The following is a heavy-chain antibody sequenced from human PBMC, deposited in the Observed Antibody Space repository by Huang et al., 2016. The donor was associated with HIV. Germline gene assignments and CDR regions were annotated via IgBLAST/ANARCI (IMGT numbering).Heavy chain of an antibody. V-gene: IGHV1-8*03. CDR1: GYDFSKYD. CDR2: LNPHSGNT. D-gene: IGHD4-17*01. CDR3: ARGYGLTYWHKITYRYAFDV. Sequence: QVQLVQSGPEVRKPGASVKVSCKASGYDFSKYDIHWVRQAVGQGLEWMGCLNPHSGNTGFSRKFQGRETTTRDMSSTTVFMELRNLTSHDTAIYFCARGYGLTYWHKITYRYAFDVWGQGTEVIVTS. J-gene: IGHJ3*01.